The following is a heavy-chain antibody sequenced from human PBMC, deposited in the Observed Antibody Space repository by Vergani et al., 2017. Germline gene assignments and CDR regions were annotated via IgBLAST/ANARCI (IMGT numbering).Heavy chain of an antibody. CDR3: ARFLTKPIRPTMPYGMDV. D-gene: IGHD2-2*01. V-gene: IGHV1-46*01. Sequence: QVQLVQSGAEVKKPGASVKVSCKASGYTFTSYYMHWVRPAPGQGLEWVGIINPSGGSTSYAQKFQGRVTMTRDTSTSTVYMELSSLRSEDTAVYYCARFLTKPIRPTMPYGMDVWGQGTTVTVSS. CDR2: INPSGGST. J-gene: IGHJ6*02. CDR1: GYTFTSYY.